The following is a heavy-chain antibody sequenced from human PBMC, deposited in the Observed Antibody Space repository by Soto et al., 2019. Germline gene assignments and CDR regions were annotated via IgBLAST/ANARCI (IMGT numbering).Heavy chain of an antibody. D-gene: IGHD3-10*01. CDR1: GYTFTSYG. Sequence: ASVKVSCKASGYTFTSYGISWVRQAPGQGLEWMGWISAYNGNTNYAQKLQGRVTMTTDTSTSTAYMELRSLRSDDTAVYYCARDMNSGSYYNLNWVDPWGQGTLVTV. J-gene: IGHJ5*02. V-gene: IGHV1-18*04. CDR3: ARDMNSGSYYNLNWVDP. CDR2: ISAYNGNT.